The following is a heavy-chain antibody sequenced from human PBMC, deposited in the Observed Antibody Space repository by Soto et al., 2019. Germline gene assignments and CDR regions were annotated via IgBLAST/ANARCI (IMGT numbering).Heavy chain of an antibody. V-gene: IGHV1-69*13. D-gene: IGHD6-19*01. J-gene: IGHJ5*02. Sequence: GASVKVSCKASGGTFSSYAISWVRQAPGQGLEWMGGIIPIFGTANYAQKFQGRVTITADESTSTAYMELSSLRSEDTAVYYCARDSDPIAVASRNWFDPWGQGTLVTVSS. CDR2: IIPIFGTA. CDR3: ARDSDPIAVASRNWFDP. CDR1: GGTFSSYA.